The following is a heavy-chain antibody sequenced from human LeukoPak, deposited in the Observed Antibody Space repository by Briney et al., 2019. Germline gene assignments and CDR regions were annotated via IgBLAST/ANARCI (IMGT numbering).Heavy chain of an antibody. Sequence: SGTLSLTCTVSGGSISSYYWSWVRQPPGKGLEWMGYIYYSGSTKYNPSLKSRGTISVNTTKNQSPLMLSSVTAADTAVYCCARDNQGGGKDIVVVPDGGQADWFDPWGQGNLVTVSS. J-gene: IGHJ5*02. CDR3: ARDNQGGGKDIVVVPDGGQADWFDP. D-gene: IGHD2-2*01. V-gene: IGHV4-59*01. CDR2: IYYSGST. CDR1: GGSISSYY.